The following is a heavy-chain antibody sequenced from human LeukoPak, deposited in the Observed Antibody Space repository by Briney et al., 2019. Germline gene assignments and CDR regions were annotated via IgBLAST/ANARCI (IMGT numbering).Heavy chain of an antibody. J-gene: IGHJ6*03. V-gene: IGHV4-34*01. CDR2: INHSGST. Sequence: PSETLSLTCAVYGGSFSGYYWSWIRQPPGKGLEWIGEINHSGSTNYNPSLKSRVTISVDTSKNQFSLKLSSVTASDTAVYYCARRGRYGSGTYYNYYYYYMDVWGKGTTVTISS. CDR1: GGSFSGYY. D-gene: IGHD3-10*01. CDR3: ARRGRYGSGTYYNYYYYYMDV.